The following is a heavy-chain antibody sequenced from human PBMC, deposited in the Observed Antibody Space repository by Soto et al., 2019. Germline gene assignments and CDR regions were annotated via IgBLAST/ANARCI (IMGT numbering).Heavy chain of an antibody. D-gene: IGHD3-10*01. CDR3: ARGDLVRGVIKEASWFDP. V-gene: IGHV4-34*01. CDR1: GGSFSGYY. CDR2: INHSGST. J-gene: IGHJ5*02. Sequence: QVQLQQWGAGLLKPSETLSLTCAVDGGSFSGYYWSWIRQPPGKGLEWIGEINHSGSTNYNPSLICRVTISVDTSKHQFSLKLSSVTAADTAVYYCARGDLVRGVIKEASWFDPWGQGTLVTVSS.